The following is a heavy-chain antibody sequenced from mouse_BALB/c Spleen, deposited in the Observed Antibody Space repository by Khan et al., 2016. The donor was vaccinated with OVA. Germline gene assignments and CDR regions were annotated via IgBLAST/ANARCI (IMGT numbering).Heavy chain of an antibody. D-gene: IGHD2-1*01. V-gene: IGHV5-9-3*01. Sequence: EVELVESGGGLVKPGGSLKLSCAASGFTFSTYAMSLVRQTPEKRLEWVASISSDGDYTYYPDNVTGRFTISRDNAKNTLYLQMSSLRSEDTAIYYCARSPYGNFAYWGQGTLVTVSA. CDR3: ARSPYGNFAY. CDR2: ISSDGDYT. CDR1: GFTFSTYA. J-gene: IGHJ3*01.